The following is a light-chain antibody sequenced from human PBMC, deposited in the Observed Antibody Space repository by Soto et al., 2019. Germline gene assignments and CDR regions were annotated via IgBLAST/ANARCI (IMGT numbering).Light chain of an antibody. J-gene: IGKJ2*01. V-gene: IGKV1-39*01. CDR3: QQSYSTPYT. CDR1: QTINTY. Sequence: DIQMTQSPSSLSASVGDRVTITCRAGQTINTYLNWYQQKPGKAPKLLIYAASSLQSGVPSRFSGSGSGTDFTLTISSLQPEDFATYYCQQSYSTPYTCGQGTKLEI. CDR2: AAS.